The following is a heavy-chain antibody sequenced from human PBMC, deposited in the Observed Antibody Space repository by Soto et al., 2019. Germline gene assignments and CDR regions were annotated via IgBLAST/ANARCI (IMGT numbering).Heavy chain of an antibody. CDR3: ATALGCRSTSCTLDY. V-gene: IGHV1-69*01. D-gene: IGHD2-2*01. CDR1: GGTFGSYA. Sequence: QVQLVQSGAEVKKPGSSVKVSCKASGGTFGSYAFSWVRQAPGQGPEWMGGIIPVSGAAHYAQKFLGRVTITADESTSTAYMELSSLSSQDTAVYYCATALGCRSTSCTLDYWGQGTRVIVSS. J-gene: IGHJ4*02. CDR2: IIPVSGAA.